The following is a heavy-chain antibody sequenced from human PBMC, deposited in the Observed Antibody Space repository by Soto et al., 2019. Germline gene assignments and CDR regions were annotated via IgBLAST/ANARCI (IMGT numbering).Heavy chain of an antibody. J-gene: IGHJ5*02. D-gene: IGHD2-2*01. CDR1: GFTFSSYW. Sequence: GRSLKLSCAASGFTFSSYWMHWVRQAPGKGLVWVSHINTDGSTTNYADSVKGRFTISRDNAKNTLYLQLNGLKAEDTAGYYCAKVEPAYGTVGWFDPWGQGTLVTVSS. CDR2: INTDGSTT. V-gene: IGHV3-74*01. CDR3: AKVEPAYGTVGWFDP.